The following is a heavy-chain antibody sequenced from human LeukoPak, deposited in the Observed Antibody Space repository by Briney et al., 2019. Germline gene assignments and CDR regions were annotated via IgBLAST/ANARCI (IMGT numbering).Heavy chain of an antibody. CDR2: IYYSGST. V-gene: IGHV4-59*01. CDR3: ARCITIFGVVSYYYYMDV. D-gene: IGHD3-3*01. Sequence: SETLSLTCTVSGGSISSYYWSWIRQPPGKGLEWIGYIYYSGSTNYNPSLKSRVTISVDTSKNQFSLKLSSVTAADTAVYYCARCITIFGVVSYYYYMDVWGKGTTVTVSS. CDR1: GGSISSYY. J-gene: IGHJ6*03.